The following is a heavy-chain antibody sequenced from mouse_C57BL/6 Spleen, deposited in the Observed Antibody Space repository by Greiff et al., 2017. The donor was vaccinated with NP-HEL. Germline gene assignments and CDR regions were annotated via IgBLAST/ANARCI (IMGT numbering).Heavy chain of an antibody. D-gene: IGHD2-2*01. CDR3: TRRGGVTRFDY. Sequence: VQLQESGAELVRPGASVTLSCKASGYTFTDYEMHWVKQTPVHGLEWIGAIDPETGGTAYNQKFKGKAILTADKSSSTAYMELRSLTSEDSAVYDCTRRGGVTRFDYWGQGTTLTVSS. J-gene: IGHJ2*01. V-gene: IGHV1-15*01. CDR1: GYTFTDYE. CDR2: IDPETGGT.